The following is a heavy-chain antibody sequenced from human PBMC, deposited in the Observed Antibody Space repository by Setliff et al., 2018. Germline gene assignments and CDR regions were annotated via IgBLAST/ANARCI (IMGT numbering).Heavy chain of an antibody. CDR2: IIYRGTT. CDR3: ARQRVVVGAPSWFDP. Sequence: KPSETLSLTCDVSGYSISSDYYWGWIRQPPGRGLEWIGTIIYRGTTDYNLSLKSPVTISLDVSKNQFSLTLTSVTAADTAIYYCARQRVVVGAPSWFDPWGQGTLVTVS. D-gene: IGHD2-15*01. J-gene: IGHJ5*02. CDR1: GYSISSDYY. V-gene: IGHV4-38-2*01.